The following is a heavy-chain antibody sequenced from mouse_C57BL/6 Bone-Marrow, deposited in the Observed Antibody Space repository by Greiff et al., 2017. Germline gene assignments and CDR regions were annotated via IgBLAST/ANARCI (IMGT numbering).Heavy chain of an antibody. J-gene: IGHJ1*03. V-gene: IGHV1-55*01. Sequence: QVQLQQPGAELVKPGASVTMSCKASGYTFTSYWITWVKQRPGPGLEWIGDIYPGSGSTNYNEKYKSKATLTVDKSSSTAYMQLSSLTSEDSAVYYCARPYYSNYWYFDVWGTGTTVTVSS. D-gene: IGHD2-5*01. CDR2: IYPGSGST. CDR3: ARPYYSNYWYFDV. CDR1: GYTFTSYW.